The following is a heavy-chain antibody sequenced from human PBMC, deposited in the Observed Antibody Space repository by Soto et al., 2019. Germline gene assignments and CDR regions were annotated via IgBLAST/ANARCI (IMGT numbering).Heavy chain of an antibody. D-gene: IGHD2-2*01. V-gene: IGHV4-39*01. CDR2: IYYSGTT. Sequence: QVQLQESGPGLVKPSETLSLTCTVSGDSIDTSRYYWGWIRQPPGKGLEWLGSIYYSGTTYYNPSLKGQFNIPADPSKNQFSLKLRSVTAADTSFYYCASLRGAFLISTNIGFDPWGKGNLVTVSS. CDR3: ASLRGAFLISTNIGFDP. CDR1: GDSIDTSRYY. J-gene: IGHJ5*02.